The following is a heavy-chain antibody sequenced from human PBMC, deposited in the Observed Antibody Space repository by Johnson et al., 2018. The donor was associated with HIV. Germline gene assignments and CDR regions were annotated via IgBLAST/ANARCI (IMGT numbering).Heavy chain of an antibody. J-gene: IGHJ3*02. V-gene: IGHV3-20*04. D-gene: IGHD2/OR15-2a*01. CDR3: AKAFSTFHDAFDI. CDR1: GFMFDDYG. Sequence: VQLVESGGGVVRPGGSLRLSCTASGFMFDDYGMNWVRQAPGKGLEWVSGINWNGGSTGYADSMKGRFTISRDNAKNTLYLQMNSLRAEHTALYYCAKAFSTFHDAFDIWGQGTVVTVSS. CDR2: INWNGGST.